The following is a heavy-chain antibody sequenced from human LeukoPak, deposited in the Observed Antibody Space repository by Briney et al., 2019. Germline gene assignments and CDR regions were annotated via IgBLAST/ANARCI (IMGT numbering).Heavy chain of an antibody. Sequence: SETLSLTCTVSGYSISSGYYWGWIRQPPGKGLEWIGSIYHSGSTYYNPSLKSRVTISVDTSKNQFSLKLSSVTAADTAVYYCARATGYSLGNWFDPWGQGTLVTVSS. CDR2: IYHSGST. J-gene: IGHJ5*02. CDR3: ARATGYSLGNWFDP. V-gene: IGHV4-38-2*02. CDR1: GYSISSGYY. D-gene: IGHD3-9*01.